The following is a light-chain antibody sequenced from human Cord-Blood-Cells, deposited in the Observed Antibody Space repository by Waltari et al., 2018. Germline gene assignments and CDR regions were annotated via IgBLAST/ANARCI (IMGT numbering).Light chain of an antibody. V-gene: IGLV2-14*01. J-gene: IGLJ1*01. CDR2: DVS. CDR3: SSYTSSSTLEV. Sequence: QSALTQPASVSGSPGQSITISCTGTSSDVGGYNYVSWYQQHPGKAPKLMIYDVSNRPSGGSTRFAGSKSGNTASLTISGLQAEDEADYYCSSYTSSSTLEVFGTGTKVTVL. CDR1: SSDVGGYNY.